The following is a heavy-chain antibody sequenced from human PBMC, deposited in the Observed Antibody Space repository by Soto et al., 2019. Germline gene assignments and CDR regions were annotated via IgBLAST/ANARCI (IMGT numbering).Heavy chain of an antibody. V-gene: IGHV3-21*01. D-gene: IGHD5-18*01. Sequence: EVQLVESGGGLVKPGGSLRLSCAASGFTFSSYSMNWVRQAPGKGLEWVSFISSSSSYIYYADSVKGRFTISRDNAKNSLYLQMNSLRAEDTAVYYCARFRGYSYGYSHYYGMDVWGQGTTVTVSS. CDR3: ARFRGYSYGYSHYYGMDV. CDR1: GFTFSSYS. J-gene: IGHJ6*02. CDR2: ISSSSSYI.